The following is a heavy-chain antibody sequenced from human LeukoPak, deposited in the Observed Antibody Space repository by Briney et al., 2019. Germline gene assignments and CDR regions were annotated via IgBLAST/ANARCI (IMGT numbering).Heavy chain of an antibody. D-gene: IGHD3-10*01. CDR1: GYTFTSYG. CDR3: ARDAAGYYGSGNRFDP. Sequence: GASVKVSCKASGYTFTSYGISWVRQAPGQGLEWMGWISAYNGNTNYAQKLQGRVTMTTDTSTSTAYMELRSLRSDDTAVYYCARDAAGYYGSGNRFDPWGQGTLVTVSS. CDR2: ISAYNGNT. J-gene: IGHJ5*02. V-gene: IGHV1-18*01.